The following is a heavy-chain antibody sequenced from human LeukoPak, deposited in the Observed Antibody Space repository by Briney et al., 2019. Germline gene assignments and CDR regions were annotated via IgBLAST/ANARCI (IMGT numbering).Heavy chain of an antibody. D-gene: IGHD5-24*01. CDR2: ISSSSSYI. CDR1: GFSFSNYG. CDR3: ARCRNGYRNDVFDI. J-gene: IGHJ3*02. Sequence: GGSLRLSYAASGFSFSNYGMNWVRQAPGKGLEWVSLISSSSSYIYYADSVKGRFTISRDNAKNSLYLQMNSLRAEDTAVYYCARCRNGYRNDVFDIWGQGTMVTVSS. V-gene: IGHV3-21*01.